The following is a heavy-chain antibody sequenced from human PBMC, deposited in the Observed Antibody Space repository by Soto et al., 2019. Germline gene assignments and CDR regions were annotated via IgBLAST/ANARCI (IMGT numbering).Heavy chain of an antibody. J-gene: IGHJ4*02. CDR2: IYYSGTT. Sequence: SETLSLTCSVSGGSISSGHYYWSWIRQHPEKGLEWIGYIYYSGTTYYNPSLESQVAISLDTSKNHFSLTLSSVTAADTAVYYCARGPSGDKVHYWGQGALVTVS. D-gene: IGHD7-27*01. V-gene: IGHV4-30-4*08. CDR3: ARGPSGDKVHY. CDR1: GGSISSGHYY.